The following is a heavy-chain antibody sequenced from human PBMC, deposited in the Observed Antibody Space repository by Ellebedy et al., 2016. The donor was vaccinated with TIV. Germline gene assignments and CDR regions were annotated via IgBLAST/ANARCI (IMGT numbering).Heavy chain of an antibody. V-gene: IGHV3-15*07. D-gene: IGHD1-26*01. Sequence: GESLKISCAASGFTFSNAWMNWVRQAPGKGLEWVARILSKTDGGTTDYAAPLKGRFTISRDDSRTTLYLQMNSLKTEDTAVYYCTTSGSDYEFYYYGMDVWGQGTTVTVSS. J-gene: IGHJ6*02. CDR2: ILSKTDGGTT. CDR1: GFTFSNAW. CDR3: TTSGSDYEFYYYGMDV.